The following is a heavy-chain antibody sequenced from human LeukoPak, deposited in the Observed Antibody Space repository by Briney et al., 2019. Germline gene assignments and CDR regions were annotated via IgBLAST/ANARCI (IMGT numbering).Heavy chain of an antibody. V-gene: IGHV7-4-1*02. D-gene: IGHD3-10*01. J-gene: IGHJ4*02. Sequence: GASVKVSCKASGYTFTSYAMYWVRQAPGQGLEWMGWINTNTGNPTYAQGFTGRFVFSLDTSVSTAYLQISSLKAEDTAVYYCARERLGVRGVAGLLFNYWGQGTLVTVSS. CDR3: ARERLGVRGVAGLLFNY. CDR1: GYTFTSYA. CDR2: INTNTGNP.